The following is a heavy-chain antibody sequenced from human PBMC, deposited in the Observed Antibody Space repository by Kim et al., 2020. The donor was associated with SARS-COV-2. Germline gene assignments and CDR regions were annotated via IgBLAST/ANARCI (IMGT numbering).Heavy chain of an antibody. CDR2: ISGGAVTT. J-gene: IGHJ4*01. V-gene: IGHV3-23*01. D-gene: IGHD1-1*01. CDR1: GFTFSSYA. Sequence: GGSLRLSCAASGFTFSSYAMRWVRQAPGKGLEWVSSISGGAVTTYYADSVKGRFTISRDNSRNTLSLQMNSLRAEDTAVYYCAKGTTRTTYPATKYWG. CDR3: AKGTTRTTYPATKY.